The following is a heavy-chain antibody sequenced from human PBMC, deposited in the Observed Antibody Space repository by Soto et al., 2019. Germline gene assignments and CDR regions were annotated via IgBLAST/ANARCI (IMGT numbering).Heavy chain of an antibody. CDR1: GGSVSSGSYY. D-gene: IGHD2-21*01. Sequence: SETLSLTCTVSGGSVSSGSYYWSWIRQPPGKGLEWIGYIYYSGSTNYNPSLKSRVTISVDTSKNQFSLKLSSVTAADTAVYYCARDKTRTGDDAFDIWGQGTMVTVSS. J-gene: IGHJ3*02. V-gene: IGHV4-61*01. CDR2: IYYSGST. CDR3: ARDKTRTGDDAFDI.